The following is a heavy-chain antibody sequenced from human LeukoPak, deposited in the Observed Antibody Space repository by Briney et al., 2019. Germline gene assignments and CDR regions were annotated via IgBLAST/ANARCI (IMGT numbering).Heavy chain of an antibody. CDR2: INPSGGST. D-gene: IGHD2-2*01. CDR3: ARDRGYCSSTSCYSLHYYGMDV. Sequence: ASVKVSCTASGYTFTSYYMHWVRQAPGQGPEWMGIINPSGGSTSYAQKFQGRVTMTRDTSTSTVYMELSSLRSEDTAVYYCARDRGYCSSTSCYSLHYYGMDVWGQGTTVTVSS. V-gene: IGHV1-46*01. CDR1: GYTFTSYY. J-gene: IGHJ6*02.